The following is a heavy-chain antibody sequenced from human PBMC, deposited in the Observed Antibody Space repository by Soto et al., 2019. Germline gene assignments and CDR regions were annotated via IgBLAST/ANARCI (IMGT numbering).Heavy chain of an antibody. J-gene: IGHJ6*02. CDR1: GFSLSTSGVG. Sequence: SGPTLVNPTQTLTLTCTFSGFSLSTSGVGVGWIRQPPGKALEWLALIYWNDDKRYSTSLKSRLNITKNTYKNQVVLTITNKEPLDTATYYCAHSTSTRHYDFWSGPRPDVWGQGT. CDR2: IYWNDDK. D-gene: IGHD3-3*01. V-gene: IGHV2-5*01. CDR3: AHSTSTRHYDFWSGPRPDV.